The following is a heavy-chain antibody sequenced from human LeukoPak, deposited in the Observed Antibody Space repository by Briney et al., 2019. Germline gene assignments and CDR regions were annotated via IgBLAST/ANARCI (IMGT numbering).Heavy chain of an antibody. D-gene: IGHD3-22*01. CDR1: GFTFSSYA. CDR2: ISGSGGST. CDR3: AKLTYYYDSSGSGRDY. J-gene: IGHJ4*02. V-gene: IGHV3-23*01. Sequence: HPGGSLRLSYAASGFTFSSYAMSWVRQAPGKGLEWVSAISGSGGSTYYADSVKGRFTISRDNSKNTLYLQMNSLRAEDTAVYYCAKLTYYYDSSGSGRDYWGQGTLVTVSS.